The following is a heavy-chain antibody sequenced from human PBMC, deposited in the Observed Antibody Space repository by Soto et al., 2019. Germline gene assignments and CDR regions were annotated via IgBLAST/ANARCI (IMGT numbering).Heavy chain of an antibody. J-gene: IGHJ6*03. CDR2: IRSKANSYAT. Sequence: GGSLRLSCAASGFTFSGSAMHWVRQASGKGLEWVGRIRSKANSYATAYAASVKGRFTISRDDSKNTAYLQMNSLKTEDTAVYYCTRHEAGYCSGGSCYSARYYYYYMDVWGKGTTVTVSS. V-gene: IGHV3-73*01. CDR3: TRHEAGYCSGGSCYSARYYYYYMDV. CDR1: GFTFSGSA. D-gene: IGHD2-15*01.